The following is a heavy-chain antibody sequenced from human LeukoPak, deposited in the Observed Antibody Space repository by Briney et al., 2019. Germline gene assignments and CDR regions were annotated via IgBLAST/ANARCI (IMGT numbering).Heavy chain of an antibody. V-gene: IGHV3-53*01. J-gene: IGHJ4*02. CDR2: IYSGGST. Sequence: PGGSLRLSCTASGFTVSNIYMSWVRQAPGKGLEWVSVIYSGGSTYYADSVKGRFTISRDNSKNTLYLQMNSLRAEDTAVYYCARHRPGQAIDYWGQGTLVTVSS. D-gene: IGHD1-14*01. CDR1: GFTVSNIY. CDR3: ARHRPGQAIDY.